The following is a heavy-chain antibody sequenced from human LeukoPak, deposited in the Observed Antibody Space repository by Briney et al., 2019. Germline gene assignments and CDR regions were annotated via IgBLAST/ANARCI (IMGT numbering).Heavy chain of an antibody. CDR2: IWYDGSNQ. D-gene: IGHD3-22*01. CDR3: ARDWYYDSSGYLPY. Sequence: GGSLGLSCAASGFTFSRYAMHWVRQAPGKGLEWVAVIWYDGSNQYYVDSVKGRFTISRDNSKKMLYLQMNSLRAEDTAVYYCARDWYYDSSGYLPYWGQGTLVIVSS. V-gene: IGHV3-33*01. CDR1: GFTFSRYA. J-gene: IGHJ4*02.